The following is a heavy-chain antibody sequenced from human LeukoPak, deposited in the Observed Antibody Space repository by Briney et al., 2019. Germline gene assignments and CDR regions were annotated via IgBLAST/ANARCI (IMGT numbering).Heavy chain of an antibody. Sequence: GGSLRLSCAASGFTFSSAAMGWVRQAPGKGLEWVSAISGSGGSTYYADSVKGRFTISRDNSKNTLYLQMNSLRAEDTAVYYCAKDEYYDFWSGSDYWGQGTLVTVSS. CDR3: AKDEYYDFWSGSDY. V-gene: IGHV3-23*01. CDR2: ISGSGGST. CDR1: GFTFSSAA. D-gene: IGHD3-3*01. J-gene: IGHJ4*02.